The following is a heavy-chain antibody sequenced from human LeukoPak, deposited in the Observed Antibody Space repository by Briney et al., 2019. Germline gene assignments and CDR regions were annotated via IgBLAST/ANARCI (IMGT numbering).Heavy chain of an antibody. D-gene: IGHD3-22*01. CDR2: IYPGDSDT. V-gene: IGHV5-51*01. CDR1: GYSFTSYW. Sequence: GESLKISCKGSGYSFTSYWIGWVRQMPGKGLEWMGLIYPGDSDTRYSPSFQGQVTISADKSISTAYLQWSSLKASDTAMYYCASFGSYYYDSSAPGDYWGQGTLVTVSS. J-gene: IGHJ4*02. CDR3: ASFGSYYYDSSAPGDY.